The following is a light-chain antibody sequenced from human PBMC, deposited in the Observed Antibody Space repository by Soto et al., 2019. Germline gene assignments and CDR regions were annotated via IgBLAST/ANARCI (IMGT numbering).Light chain of an antibody. CDR1: SSDVGAFNL. Sequence: QSALTQPASVSGSPGQSITISCTGTSSDVGAFNLVSWYQQHPGKAPKLLIFEVNKRPSGVSIRFSGSKSGNTASLTISGLQAEDEADYYCSSYSGASASSASYVFATGTKVTVL. CDR2: EVN. J-gene: IGLJ1*01. CDR3: SSYSGASASSASYV. V-gene: IGLV2-23*02.